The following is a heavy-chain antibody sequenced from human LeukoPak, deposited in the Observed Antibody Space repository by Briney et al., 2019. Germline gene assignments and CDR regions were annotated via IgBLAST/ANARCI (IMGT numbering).Heavy chain of an antibody. D-gene: IGHD6-13*01. V-gene: IGHV4-59*01. Sequence: PSETLSLTCSVSGGSISSYYWSWIRQPPGKGLEWIGYIYYSGSTNYNPSLKSRVTVSVDTSKNQFSLKLSSVTAADTAVYYCARLQYSSSWYYFDYWGQGTLVTVSS. CDR1: GGSISSYY. CDR3: ARLQYSSSWYYFDY. J-gene: IGHJ4*02. CDR2: IYYSGST.